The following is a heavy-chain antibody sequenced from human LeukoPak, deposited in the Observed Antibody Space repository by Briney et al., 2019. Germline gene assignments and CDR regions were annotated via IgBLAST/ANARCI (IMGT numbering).Heavy chain of an antibody. J-gene: IGHJ4*02. CDR3: AKGSNPYPDNFDY. Sequence: QPGGSLRLSCAASGFTFSSSAMSWVRQAPGKGLEWVSNISGSGSGGSTYYADSVKGRFTISRDNSKNTLYLQMNSLRAEDTAIYYCAKGSNPYPDNFDYWGQGTLVTVSS. D-gene: IGHD4-11*01. CDR1: GFTFSSSA. CDR2: ISGSGSGGST. V-gene: IGHV3-23*01.